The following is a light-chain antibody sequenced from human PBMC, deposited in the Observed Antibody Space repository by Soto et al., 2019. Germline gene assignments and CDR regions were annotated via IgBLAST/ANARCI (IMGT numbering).Light chain of an antibody. CDR3: QQCARSPLT. CDR2: DAS. Sequence: EIVLTQSPCTLSLSPGERATLSCRASQSVSNNYLAWYQQKPGQAPRLLIADASRRATGIPDRSSGSGSGTEFTLTISRLEPEDFAVYYCQQCARSPLTFGQGNKV. CDR1: QSVSNNY. J-gene: IGKJ1*01. V-gene: IGKV3-20*01.